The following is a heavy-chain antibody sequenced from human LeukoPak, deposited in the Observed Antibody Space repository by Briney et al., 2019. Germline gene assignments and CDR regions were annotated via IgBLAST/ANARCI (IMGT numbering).Heavy chain of an antibody. D-gene: IGHD2-2*01. Sequence: SGPTLVKPTQTLTLTCTFSGFSLNTIGVGVGWIRQPPGKALEWLALIYWDDDKRYSPSLKRSLTITKDTSKTQVVLTVTNVDPVDTATYFCAHTGGASGSTEYFDLWGRGALVTVSS. J-gene: IGHJ2*01. CDR2: IYWDDDK. CDR3: AHTGGASGSTEYFDL. CDR1: GFSLNTIGVG. V-gene: IGHV2-5*02.